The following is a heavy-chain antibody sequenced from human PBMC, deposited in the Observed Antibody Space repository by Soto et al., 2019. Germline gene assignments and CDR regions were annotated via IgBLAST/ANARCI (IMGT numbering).Heavy chain of an antibody. CDR2: ISSDGSDK. Sequence: QVQLVESGGGVVQPGRSLRLSCAASGFSFSNCGMHWVRQAPGKGLEWVAAISSDGSDKYYSESVKGRFTISRDTSKNTLFLQMNSLRVEDTAVYYCVKGSEVARQELDYWGQGTLVTVSS. J-gene: IGHJ4*02. CDR3: VKGSEVARQELDY. D-gene: IGHD2-15*01. V-gene: IGHV3-30*18. CDR1: GFSFSNCG.